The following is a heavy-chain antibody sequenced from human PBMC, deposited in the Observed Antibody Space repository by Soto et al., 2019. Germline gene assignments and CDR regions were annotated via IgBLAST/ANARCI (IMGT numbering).Heavy chain of an antibody. CDR2: IYPGDSDT. CDR3: ARLGADGELLHFDY. J-gene: IGHJ4*02. CDR1: GYSITSYL. V-gene: IGHV5-51*01. D-gene: IGHD3-10*01. Sequence: PGESLKISCHGSGYSITSYLIGWVLQMPGKGLEWMGIIYPGDSDTRYSPSFQGQVTISADKSISTAYLQWSSLKASDTAMYYCARLGADGELLHFDYWGQGTLVTVSS.